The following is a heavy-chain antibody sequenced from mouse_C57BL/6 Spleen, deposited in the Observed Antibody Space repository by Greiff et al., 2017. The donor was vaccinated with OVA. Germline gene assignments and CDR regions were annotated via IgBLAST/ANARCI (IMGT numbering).Heavy chain of an antibody. J-gene: IGHJ4*01. V-gene: IGHV1-82*01. CDR3: APTVVATDYAMDY. Sequence: VKLQQSGPELVKPGASVKISCKASGYAFSSSWMNWVKQRPGKGLEWIGRIYPGDGDTNYNGKFKGKATLTADKSSSTAYMQLSSLTSEDSAVYFCAPTVVATDYAMDYWGQGTSVTVSS. CDR1: GYAFSSSW. CDR2: IYPGDGDT. D-gene: IGHD1-1*01.